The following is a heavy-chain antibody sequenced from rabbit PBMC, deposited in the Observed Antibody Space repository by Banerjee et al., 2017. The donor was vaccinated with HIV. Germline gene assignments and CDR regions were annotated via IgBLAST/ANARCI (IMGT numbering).Heavy chain of an antibody. J-gene: IGHJ3*01. V-gene: IGHV1S45*01. CDR3: ARDQTGDGAFGL. D-gene: IGHD2-1*01. CDR2: INTSSGST. Sequence: QEQLEESGGGLVKPEGSLTLTCTASGFSFSNKYVMCWVRQAPGKGLEWIACINTSSGSTVSATWAKGRFTISRTSSPPVALQRTSLTAAGTATYFCARDQTGDGAFGLWGQGTRVTVS. CDR1: GFSFSNKYV.